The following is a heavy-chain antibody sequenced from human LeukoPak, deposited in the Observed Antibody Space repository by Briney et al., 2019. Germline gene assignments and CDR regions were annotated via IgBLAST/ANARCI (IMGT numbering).Heavy chain of an antibody. CDR2: ISSSSSYI. CDR1: GFTFSSYS. J-gene: IGHJ6*03. V-gene: IGHV3-21*01. CDR3: ARRGYSGYDYYYYYYMDV. Sequence: PGGSLRLSCAASGFTFSSYSMNWVRQAPGKGLEWVSSISSSSSYIYYADSVKGRFTISRDNAKNSLYLQMNSLRAEDTAVYYCARRGYSGYDYYYYYYMDVWGKGTTVTVSS. D-gene: IGHD5-12*01.